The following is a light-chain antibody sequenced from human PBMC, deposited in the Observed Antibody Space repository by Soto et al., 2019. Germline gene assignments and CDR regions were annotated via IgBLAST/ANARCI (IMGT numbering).Light chain of an antibody. V-gene: IGLV2-23*02. J-gene: IGLJ1*01. Sequence: QSALTQPASVSGSPGQSITISCTGTSSDVGSYNLVSWYQQHPGKAPKLMIYEVSKWPSGISNRFSGSKSGNTASLTISRLQAEDEGDYYCCSYAGSHYVFGPGTKVTVL. CDR3: CSYAGSHYV. CDR2: EVS. CDR1: SSDVGSYNL.